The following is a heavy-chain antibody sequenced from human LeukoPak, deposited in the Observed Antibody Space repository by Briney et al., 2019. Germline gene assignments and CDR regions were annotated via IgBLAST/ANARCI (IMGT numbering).Heavy chain of an antibody. CDR2: ISYIGSA. Sequence: SETLSLTCTVSGAPFSTNYWTWIRQPQGKDLNWIGYISYIGSANYNPSLKSRVTISLDTSKNHFSLKLTSVTAADTAVYYCARLSSVYSSGSIWGQGTLVTVSS. J-gene: IGHJ4*02. D-gene: IGHD3-22*01. CDR3: ARLSSVYSSGSI. V-gene: IGHV4-59*08. CDR1: GAPFSTNY.